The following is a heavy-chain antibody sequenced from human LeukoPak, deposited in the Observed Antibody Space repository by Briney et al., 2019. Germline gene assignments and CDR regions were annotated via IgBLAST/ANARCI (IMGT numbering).Heavy chain of an antibody. CDR2: VRKDATEK. Sequence: GGSLRLSCAASGSIFTEYGMYWVRQAPGKGLEWVAFVRKDATEKKYADSVEGRFTISRDDSENTVYLKMNNLRVDDTAVYYCAKRSGPNSGPFDSWGQGTPVIVSS. CDR3: AKRSGPNSGPFDS. V-gene: IGHV3-30*02. J-gene: IGHJ4*02. D-gene: IGHD1-1*01. CDR1: GSIFTEYG.